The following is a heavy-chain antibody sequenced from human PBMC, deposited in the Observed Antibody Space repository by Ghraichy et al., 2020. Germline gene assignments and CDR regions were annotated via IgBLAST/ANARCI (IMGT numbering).Heavy chain of an antibody. Sequence: GGSLRLSCAASGFTFSSYTMNWVRQAPGKGLEWVSSISSSSNYIYYADSVKGRFTISRDNAKNSLYLQMNSLRADDTAVYYCSREPEPTDYNDSSGNVATDDCWGQGTLVTVSS. J-gene: IGHJ4*02. CDR1: GFTFSSYT. CDR3: SREPEPTDYNDSSGNVATDDC. CDR2: ISSSSNYI. V-gene: IGHV3-21*01. D-gene: IGHD3-22*01.